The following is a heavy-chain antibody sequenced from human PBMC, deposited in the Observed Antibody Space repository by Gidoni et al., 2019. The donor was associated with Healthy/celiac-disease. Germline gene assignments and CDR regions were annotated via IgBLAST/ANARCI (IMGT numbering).Heavy chain of an antibody. CDR3: ARDPCSSTSGREVGCGGAFDI. CDR1: GHTFTGYY. J-gene: IGHJ3*02. Sequence: QVHLVQSGAEVKKPGASVKVSCKASGHTFTGYYTHWVRQAPGQGLEWMGWINPNSGGTNYAQKFQGLVTMTRDTSISTAYMELSRLRSDDTAVYYCARDPCSSTSGREVGCGGAFDIWGQGTMVTVSS. D-gene: IGHD2-2*01. V-gene: IGHV1-2*04. CDR2: INPNSGGT.